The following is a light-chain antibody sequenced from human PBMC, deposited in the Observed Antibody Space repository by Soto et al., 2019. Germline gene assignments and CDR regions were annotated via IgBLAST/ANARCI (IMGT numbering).Light chain of an antibody. V-gene: IGKV1-5*01. CDR1: QSVRSW. J-gene: IGKJ1*01. CDR2: DAS. Sequence: DIQMTKSPATLSASVGDRVTITCRASQSVRSWLAWYQQKPGTAPKLLIFDASRLESGVPSRFSGSGSGTEFTLTISSLQPDDFATYYCQHYNSYSEAFGQGTKVDIK. CDR3: QHYNSYSEA.